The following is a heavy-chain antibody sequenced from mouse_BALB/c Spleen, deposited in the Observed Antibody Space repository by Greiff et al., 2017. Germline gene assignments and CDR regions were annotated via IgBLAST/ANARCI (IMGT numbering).Heavy chain of an antibody. J-gene: IGHJ4*01. D-gene: IGHD2-12*01. CDR1: GFTFSSYA. CDR3: ARETTGYAMDY. CDR2: ISSGGSYT. Sequence: EVKVEESGGGLVKPGGSLKLSCAASGFTFSSYAMSWVRQSPEKRLEWVAEISSGGSYTYYPDTVPGRFTISRDNAKNTLYLEMSSLRSEDTAMYYCARETTGYAMDYWGQGTSVTVSS. V-gene: IGHV5-9-4*01.